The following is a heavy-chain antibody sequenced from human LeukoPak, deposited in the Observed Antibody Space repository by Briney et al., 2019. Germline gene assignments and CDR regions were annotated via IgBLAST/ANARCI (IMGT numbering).Heavy chain of an antibody. CDR3: ARDFLSGYFDY. CDR1: GFTVSSNY. CDR2: IYSGGST. V-gene: IGHV3-66*01. D-gene: IGHD3-3*01. Sequence: PGGSLRLSCAASGFTVSSNYMSWVRQAPGKGLEWVSVIYSGGSTYYADSVKGRFTISRDNSKNTLYLQMNSLRAEDTAVYYCARDFLSGYFDYWGQGTLVTASS. J-gene: IGHJ4*02.